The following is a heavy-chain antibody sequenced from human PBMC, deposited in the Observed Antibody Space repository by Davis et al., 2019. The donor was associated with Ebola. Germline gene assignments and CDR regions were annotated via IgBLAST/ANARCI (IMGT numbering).Heavy chain of an antibody. D-gene: IGHD3-22*01. Sequence: MPSETLSLTCTVSGSPISSYYWTWIRQPPGKGLEWIGYFYFSGSTNYNPSLKSRVTISVDTSTNQFSLKLSTVTAADTAVYYCARVAYYYDSSGYNRGAFDIWGQGTMVTVSS. V-gene: IGHV4-59*01. CDR2: FYFSGST. CDR3: ARVAYYYDSSGYNRGAFDI. J-gene: IGHJ3*02. CDR1: GSPISSYY.